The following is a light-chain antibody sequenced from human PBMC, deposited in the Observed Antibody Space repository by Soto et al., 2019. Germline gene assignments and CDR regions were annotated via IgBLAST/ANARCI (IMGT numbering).Light chain of an antibody. Sequence: EIVLTQSPGTLSLSPGESATLSCRASQRVSSRYLAWYQQKPGQAPRLLIYAASSGATGIPDRFSGSGSGTDFTLTISRLEPEDFAVYYCQQYGSSPWMFGQGTKVDIK. V-gene: IGKV3-20*01. CDR2: AAS. J-gene: IGKJ1*01. CDR1: QRVSSRY. CDR3: QQYGSSPWM.